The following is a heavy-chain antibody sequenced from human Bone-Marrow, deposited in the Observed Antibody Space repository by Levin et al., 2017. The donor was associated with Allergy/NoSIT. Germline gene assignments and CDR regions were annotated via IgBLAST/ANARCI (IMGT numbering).Heavy chain of an antibody. J-gene: IGHJ4*02. D-gene: IGHD2-8*01. CDR3: ASLRCTNGICYLDY. CDR1: GFTFRNYG. CDR2: IWYDGSNK. Sequence: GESLKISCVASGFTFRNYGMHWVRQAPGKGLEWVAVIWYDGSNKYYADSVKGRFTISRDNSKSTLYLQMNSLRAEDTAVYYCASLRCTNGICYLDYWGQGTLVTVSS. V-gene: IGHV3-33*01.